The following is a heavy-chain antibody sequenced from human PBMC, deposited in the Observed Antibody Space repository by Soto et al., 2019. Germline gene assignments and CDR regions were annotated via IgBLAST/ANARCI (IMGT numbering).Heavy chain of an antibody. V-gene: IGHV3-30*14. J-gene: IGHJ4*02. D-gene: IGHD5-18*01. CDR1: GFTFSSYA. CDR2: ISYDGSNK. CDR3: ARAPTTAMVGDY. Sequence: QVQLVESGGGVVQPGRSLRLSCAASGFTFSSYAMHWVRQAPGKGLEWVAVISYDGSNKYYADSVKGRFTISRDNSKNPLYRQMNSLRAEDTAVYYCARAPTTAMVGDYWGQGTLVTVSS.